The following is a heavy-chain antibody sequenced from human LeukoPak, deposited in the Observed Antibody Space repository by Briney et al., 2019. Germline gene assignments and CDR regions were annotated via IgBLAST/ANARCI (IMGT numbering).Heavy chain of an antibody. J-gene: IGHJ4*02. V-gene: IGHV4-61*01. Sequence: SETLSLACTVSGGPVSSGSYYWSWIRQPPGKGLEWIGYIYYSGSTNYSPSLKSRVTVSVDTSKNQFSLKLSSVTAADTAVYYCARWLQHEDYFDYWGQGTLVTVSS. CDR1: GGPVSSGSYY. CDR2: IYYSGST. CDR3: ARWLQHEDYFDY. D-gene: IGHD5-24*01.